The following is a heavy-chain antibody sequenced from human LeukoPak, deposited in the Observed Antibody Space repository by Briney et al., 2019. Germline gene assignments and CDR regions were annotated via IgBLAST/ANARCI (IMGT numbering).Heavy chain of an antibody. CDR3: ARAESSSWYFWFDP. V-gene: IGHV1-18*04. CDR1: GYTFTSYG. D-gene: IGHD6-13*01. J-gene: IGHJ5*02. CDR2: ISAYNGNT. Sequence: ASVKVSCKASGYTFTSYGTSWVRQAPGQGLEWMGWISAYNGNTNYAQKLRGRVTMTTDTSTSTAYMELRSLRSDDTAVYYCARAESSSWYFWFDPWGRGTLVTVSS.